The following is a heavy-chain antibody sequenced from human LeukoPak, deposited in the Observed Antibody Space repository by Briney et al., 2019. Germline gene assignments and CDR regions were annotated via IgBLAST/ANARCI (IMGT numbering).Heavy chain of an antibody. CDR1: GVSISSHY. J-gene: IGHJ5*02. Sequence: SETLSLTCTVSGVSISSHYWSWIRQPPGKGLEWIGYIYYSGSTNYNPSLKSRVTISVDTSKNQFSLKLSSVTAADTAVYYCARAYCSSTSCYWSWYNWFDPWGQGTLVTVSS. V-gene: IGHV4-59*11. CDR3: ARAYCSSTSCYWSWYNWFDP. D-gene: IGHD2-2*01. CDR2: IYYSGST.